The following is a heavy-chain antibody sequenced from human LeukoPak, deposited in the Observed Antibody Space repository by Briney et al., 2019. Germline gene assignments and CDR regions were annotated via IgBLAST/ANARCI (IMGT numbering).Heavy chain of an antibody. Sequence: ASVKVSCKASGYTFTSYGISWVRQAPGQGLEGMGWISAYNGNTNYAQKLQGRVTMTTDTSTSTAYMELRSLRSDDTAVYYCARVSITMIVVVPDDAFDIWGQGTMVTVSS. J-gene: IGHJ3*02. CDR2: ISAYNGNT. D-gene: IGHD3-22*01. CDR3: ARVSITMIVVVPDDAFDI. V-gene: IGHV1-18*01. CDR1: GYTFTSYG.